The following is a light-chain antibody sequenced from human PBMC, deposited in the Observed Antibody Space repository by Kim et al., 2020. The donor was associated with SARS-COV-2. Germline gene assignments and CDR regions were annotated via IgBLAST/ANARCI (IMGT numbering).Light chain of an antibody. CDR2: WSS. V-gene: IGKV4-1*01. CDR3: QHYYTAPIT. Sequence: ATINCKSSHSVLSSSNNRNYLAWYQQKPGQPPKLLIYWSSTRESGVPDRFSGSGSGTDFTLTISSLQAEDVAVYYCQHYYTAPITFGGGTKVDIK. J-gene: IGKJ4*01. CDR1: HSVLSSSNNRNY.